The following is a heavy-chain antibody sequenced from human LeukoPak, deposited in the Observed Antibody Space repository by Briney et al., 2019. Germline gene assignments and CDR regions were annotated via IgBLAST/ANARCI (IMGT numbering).Heavy chain of an antibody. D-gene: IGHD3-22*01. J-gene: IGHJ4*02. CDR2: ISAYNGNT. CDR3: SRFPDSSGYIGFDD. Sequence: ASETVSYKASGYTFTSYGISWVRQAPGQGLEGMGWISAYNGNTNYAQKLQGTVTITTETSTSTAHTGVRILNSRDPAWNYCSRFPDSSGYIGFDDWGQGTVVTVSS. CDR1: GYTFTSYG. V-gene: IGHV1-18*01.